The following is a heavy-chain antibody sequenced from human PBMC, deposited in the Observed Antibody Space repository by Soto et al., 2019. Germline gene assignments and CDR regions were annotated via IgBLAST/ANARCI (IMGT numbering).Heavy chain of an antibody. CDR3: ARRHXAFDV. Sequence: QVQLVESGGGVVQPGRSLRLSCAASGFTFRSYAMHWVRQAPGKGLEWVAVISNDGSNKYYADSVKGRFTISRDNSKXXXXXXXXXXXXXXXXXYYCARRHXAFDVWGQGTMVTVSS. CDR1: GFTFRSYA. CDR2: ISNDGSNK. V-gene: IGHV3-30-3*01. J-gene: IGHJ3*01. D-gene: IGHD4-17*01.